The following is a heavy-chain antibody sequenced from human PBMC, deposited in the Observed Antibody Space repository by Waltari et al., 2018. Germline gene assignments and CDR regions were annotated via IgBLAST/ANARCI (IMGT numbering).Heavy chain of an antibody. CDR1: GFTFSSYW. CDR3: ARDKSYDFWSGYLYYFDY. V-gene: IGHV3-7*01. Sequence: EVQLVESGGGLVQPGGSLRLSCAASGFTFSSYWMSWVRQAPGKGLEWVANIKQDGREKDYVDSGKGRFTISRANAKNSLDLQMNSLRAEDTAVYYCARDKSYDFWSGYLYYFDYWGQGTLVTVSS. CDR2: IKQDGREK. J-gene: IGHJ4*02. D-gene: IGHD3-3*01.